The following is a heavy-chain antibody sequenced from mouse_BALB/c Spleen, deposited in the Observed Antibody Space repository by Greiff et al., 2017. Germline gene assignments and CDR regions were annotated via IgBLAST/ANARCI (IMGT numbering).Heavy chain of an antibody. CDR1: GYTFTSYW. CDR2: IYPGSGST. CDR3: TREDYYGRFAY. D-gene: IGHD1-1*01. V-gene: IGHV1S22*01. Sequence: LKQPGSELVRPGASVKLSCKASGYTFTSYWMHWVKQRHGQGLEWIGNIYPGSGSTNYDEKFKSKGTLTVDTSSSTAYMHLSSLTSEDSAVYYCTREDYYGRFAYWGQGTLVTVSA. J-gene: IGHJ3*01.